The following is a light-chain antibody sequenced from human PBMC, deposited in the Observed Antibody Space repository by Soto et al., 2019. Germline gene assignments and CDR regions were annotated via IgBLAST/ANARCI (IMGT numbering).Light chain of an antibody. CDR3: QQYGSSGT. CDR2: GAS. J-gene: IGKJ1*01. V-gene: IGKV3-20*01. CDR1: QNVDSNY. Sequence: EIVLAQSPATLSLSPGERATLSCRASQNVDSNYLAWYQQKPGQAPRLLIYGASNRATGIPDRFSGSGSGTDFTLTISRLEPEAFAVYYCQQYGSSGTFGQGTKVDIK.